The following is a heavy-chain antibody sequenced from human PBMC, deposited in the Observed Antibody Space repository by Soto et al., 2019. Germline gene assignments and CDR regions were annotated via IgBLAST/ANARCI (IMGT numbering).Heavy chain of an antibody. V-gene: IGHV4-31*03. Sequence: QVQLQESGPGLVKPSQTLSLTCTVSGGSISSGDYYWSWIRQHPGKGLEWIGYIYYSGSTYYTPSLKSRVTISVDTSKNQFSLKLSSVTAADTAVYYCARGHDPIVNYYFDYWGQGTLVTVSS. J-gene: IGHJ4*02. CDR2: IYYSGST. D-gene: IGHD1-20*01. CDR3: ARGHDPIVNYYFDY. CDR1: GGSISSGDYY.